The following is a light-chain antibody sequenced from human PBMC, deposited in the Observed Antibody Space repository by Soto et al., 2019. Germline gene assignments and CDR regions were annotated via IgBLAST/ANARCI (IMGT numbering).Light chain of an antibody. CDR2: GAS. V-gene: IGKV3-20*01. CDR3: HQYGSSPQT. Sequence: EIVMTQSPATLSVSPGERATLSCRASQSVSSNYLAWYQQKPGQAPSLLIYGASTRATGIADRFSGSGSGTDFTISISRLEPEDFAVYYCHQYGSSPQTFGQGTKVDIK. CDR1: QSVSSNY. J-gene: IGKJ1*01.